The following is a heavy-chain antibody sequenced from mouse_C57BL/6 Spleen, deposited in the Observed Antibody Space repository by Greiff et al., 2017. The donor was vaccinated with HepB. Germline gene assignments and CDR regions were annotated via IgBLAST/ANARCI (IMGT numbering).Heavy chain of an antibody. CDR1: GYTFPGYW. Sequence: VQLQQSGAELMKPGASVKLSCKATGYTFPGYWIAWVKQRPGHGLEWIGEILPGSGSTNYNEKFKGKATFTADTSSNTAYMQLSSLTTEDSDSYYCARSRQLRLLFAYWGQGTLVTVSA. D-gene: IGHD3-2*02. CDR3: ARSRQLRLLFAY. V-gene: IGHV1-9*01. J-gene: IGHJ3*01. CDR2: ILPGSGST.